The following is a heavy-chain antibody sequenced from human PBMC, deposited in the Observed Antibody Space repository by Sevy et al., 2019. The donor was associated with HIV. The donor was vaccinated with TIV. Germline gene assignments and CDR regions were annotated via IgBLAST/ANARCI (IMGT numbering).Heavy chain of an antibody. CDR1: GFTFSSSS. V-gene: IGHV3-7*01. J-gene: IGHJ4*02. CDR2: ISQGGSEE. CDR3: AGRSFDY. Sequence: GGSLRLSCAASGFTFSSSSMTWVRQAPGKGLEWVATISQGGSEEYYVDSVKGRFTISRDNAKNSLYLQMNSLRAEDTAVYYCAGRSFDYWGQGTLVTVSS.